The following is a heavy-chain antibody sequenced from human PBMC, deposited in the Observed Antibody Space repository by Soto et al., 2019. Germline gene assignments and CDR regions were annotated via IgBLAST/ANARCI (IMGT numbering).Heavy chain of an antibody. J-gene: IGHJ3*02. V-gene: IGHV4-59*01. D-gene: IGHD3-10*01. CDR1: GGSIRDYF. CDR3: ARVFTYYYGSGSYYSAPSDAFDI. Sequence: SETLSLTCTVSGGSIRDYFWTWIRQPPGKGLEWIGYIYYSGRTNYNPSLKSRVSISLDTSKNQFSLKLSSVTAADTAVYYCARVFTYYYGSGSYYSAPSDAFDIWGQGTMVTVSS. CDR2: IYYSGRT.